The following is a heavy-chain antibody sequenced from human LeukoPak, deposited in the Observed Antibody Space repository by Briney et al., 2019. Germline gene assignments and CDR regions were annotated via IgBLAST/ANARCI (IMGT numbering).Heavy chain of an antibody. CDR3: TRRYNYDSSGYYYVRDAFDI. D-gene: IGHD3-22*01. CDR2: ISWNSGSI. Sequence: PGGSLRLSCAASGFTFDDYAMHWVRQGPGKGLEWVSGISWNSGSIGYADSVKGRFTISRDNAKNSLYLQMNSLKTEDTAVYYCTRRYNYDSSGYYYVRDAFDIWGQGTMVTVSS. CDR1: GFTFDDYA. V-gene: IGHV3-9*01. J-gene: IGHJ3*02.